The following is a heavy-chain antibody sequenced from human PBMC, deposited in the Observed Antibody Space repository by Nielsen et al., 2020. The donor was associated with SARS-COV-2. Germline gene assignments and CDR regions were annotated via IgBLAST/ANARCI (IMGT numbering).Heavy chain of an antibody. J-gene: IGHJ6*02. Sequence: SLKLSCAASVFTFDDYAMHWVRQAPGKGLEWVLGISWNSGSIGYADSVKGRFTISRDNAKNSLYLQMNSLRAEDTALYYCVTGNWNDFYGMDVWGQGTTVTVSS. V-gene: IGHV3-9*01. CDR3: VTGNWNDFYGMDV. CDR1: VFTFDDYA. CDR2: ISWNSGSI. D-gene: IGHD1-1*01.